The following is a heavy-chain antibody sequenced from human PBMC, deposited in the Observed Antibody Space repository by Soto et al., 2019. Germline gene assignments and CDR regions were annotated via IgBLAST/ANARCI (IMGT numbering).Heavy chain of an antibody. V-gene: IGHV1-18*01. J-gene: IGHJ5*01. CDR2: ISPYNGNA. CDR3: ARTYCSCGTCYDS. D-gene: IGHD2-15*01. CDR1: GYTFTSYG. Sequence: ASVKVSCKTSGYTFTSYGITWVRQAPGQGLEWMGWISPYNGNADYAQRFQDRVTMITDTSTSTAYMELRSLRSVDTAVYYCARTYCSCGTCYDSWGQGTLVTVSS.